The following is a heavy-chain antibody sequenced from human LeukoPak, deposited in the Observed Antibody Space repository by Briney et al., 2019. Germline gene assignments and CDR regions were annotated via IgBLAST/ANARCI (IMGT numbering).Heavy chain of an antibody. D-gene: IGHD3-3*01. J-gene: IGHJ4*02. CDR2: IYYSGST. CDR3: ARGNTYYDFWSAYSSVYFDY. CDR1: GGSISSYY. Sequence: PSGTLSLTCTVSGGSISSYYWSWIRQPPGKGLEWIGYIYYSGSTNYNPSLKSRVTISVDTSKNQFSLKLSSVTAADTAVYYCARGNTYYDFWSAYSSVYFDYWGQGTLVTVSS. V-gene: IGHV4-59*01.